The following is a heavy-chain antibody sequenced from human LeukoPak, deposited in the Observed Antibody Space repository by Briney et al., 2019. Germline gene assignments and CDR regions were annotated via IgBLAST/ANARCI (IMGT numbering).Heavy chain of an antibody. D-gene: IGHD2-8*02. V-gene: IGHV4-59*01. CDR2: IYYSGST. CDR1: GGSISSYY. J-gene: IGHJ4*02. CDR3: ARVPSGGDCYDY. Sequence: PSETLSLTCTVSGGSISSYYWSWIRQPPGKGLEWIGYIYYSGSTNYNPSLKSRVTISVDTSKNQFSLKLSSVTAADTAVYYCARVPSGGDCYDYWGQGTLVTVSS.